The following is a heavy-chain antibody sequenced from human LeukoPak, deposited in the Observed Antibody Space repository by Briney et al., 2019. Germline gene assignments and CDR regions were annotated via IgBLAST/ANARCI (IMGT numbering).Heavy chain of an antibody. CDR2: ISSSSYI. CDR3: AREYGELLFDY. CDR1: GFTFSSYS. V-gene: IGHV3-21*01. D-gene: IGHD1-7*01. J-gene: IGHJ4*02. Sequence: GGSLRLSCAASGFTFSSYSMNWVRQAPGKGLEWVSSISSSSYIYYADSVKGRFTISRDNAKNSLYLQMNSLRAEDTAVYYCAREYGELLFDYWGQGTLVTVSS.